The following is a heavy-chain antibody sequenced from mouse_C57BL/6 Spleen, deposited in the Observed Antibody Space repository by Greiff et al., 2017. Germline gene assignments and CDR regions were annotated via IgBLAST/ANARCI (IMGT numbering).Heavy chain of an antibody. Sequence: QVQLQQSGAELMKPGASVKLSCTATGYTFTGYWIEWVKQRPGHGLEWIGEILPGSGSTNYTENFKGKATFTADTSSNTAYMQLSSLTTEDSAIYYCASNPWFAYWGQGTLVTVSA. CDR2: ILPGSGST. CDR3: ASNPWFAY. CDR1: GYTFTGYW. V-gene: IGHV1-9*01. J-gene: IGHJ3*01.